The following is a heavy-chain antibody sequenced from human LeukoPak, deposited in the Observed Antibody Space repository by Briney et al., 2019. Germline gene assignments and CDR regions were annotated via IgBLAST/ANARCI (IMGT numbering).Heavy chain of an antibody. CDR2: INHSGST. V-gene: IGHV4-34*01. D-gene: IGHD3-22*01. CDR3: ARDPGDDSSGYYGDY. J-gene: IGHJ4*02. Sequence: SETLSLTCAVYGGSFSGYYWSWIRQPPGKGLEWIGEINHSGSTNYNPSLKSRVTISVDTSKNQFSLKLSSVTAADTAVYYCARDPGDDSSGYYGDYWGQGTLVTVSS. CDR1: GGSFSGYY.